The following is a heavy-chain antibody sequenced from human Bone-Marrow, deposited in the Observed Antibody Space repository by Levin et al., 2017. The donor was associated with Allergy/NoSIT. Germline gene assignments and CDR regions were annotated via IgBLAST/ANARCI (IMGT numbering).Heavy chain of an antibody. CDR1: GGSISSSSYY. V-gene: IGHV4-39*01. D-gene: IGHD2-21*02. Sequence: SETLSLTCTVSGGSISSSSYYWGWIRQPPGKGLEWIGSISYTGSTYSNPSLKTRVTKSVDTSKNQFSLKLSSVTAADTAIYYCARLYCGGDCSIDYWGQGTLVTVFS. CDR3: ARLYCGGDCSIDY. CDR2: ISYTGST. J-gene: IGHJ4*02.